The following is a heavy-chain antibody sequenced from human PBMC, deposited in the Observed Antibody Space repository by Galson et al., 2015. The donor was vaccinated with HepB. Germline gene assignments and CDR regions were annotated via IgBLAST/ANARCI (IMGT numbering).Heavy chain of an antibody. CDR2: IRNLAYSETT. CDR3: SRAMVRGDPTGGMDV. J-gene: IGHJ6*02. CDR1: GFTFSDYA. D-gene: IGHD3-10*01. Sequence: SLRLSCAASGFTFSDYAISWFRQAPGKGLEWVGFIRNLAYSETTEYAASVKGRFTISRDDSENIAYVQMNSLKTEDTAVYYCSRAMVRGDPTGGMDVWGQGTTVTVSS. V-gene: IGHV3-49*03.